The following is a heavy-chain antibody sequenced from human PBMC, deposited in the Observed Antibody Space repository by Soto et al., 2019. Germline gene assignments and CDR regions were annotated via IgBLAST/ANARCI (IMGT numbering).Heavy chain of an antibody. J-gene: IGHJ5*02. V-gene: IGHV1-69*06. CDR3: ARAIFGVVPNWFDP. CDR1: GGTFSSYA. Sequence: SVKVSCKASGGTFSSYAISWVRQAPGQGLEWMGGIIPIFGTANYAQKFQGRVTITADKSTSTAYMELSSLRSEDTAVYYCARAIFGVVPNWFDPWGQGTLVTASS. D-gene: IGHD3-3*01. CDR2: IIPIFGTA.